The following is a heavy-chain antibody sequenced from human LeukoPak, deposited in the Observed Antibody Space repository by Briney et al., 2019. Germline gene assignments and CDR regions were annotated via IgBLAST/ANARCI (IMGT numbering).Heavy chain of an antibody. CDR2: IRSKANSYAT. CDR3: AATNSVAGPTRAFDI. J-gene: IGHJ3*02. D-gene: IGHD6-19*01. CDR1: GFTFSGSA. Sequence: GGSLRLSCAASGFTFSGSAMHWVRQASGKGLEWVGRIRSKANSYATAYAASVKGRFTISRDDSKNTAYLQMNSLKTEDTAVYYCAATNSVAGPTRAFDIWGQGTMVTVSS. V-gene: IGHV3-73*01.